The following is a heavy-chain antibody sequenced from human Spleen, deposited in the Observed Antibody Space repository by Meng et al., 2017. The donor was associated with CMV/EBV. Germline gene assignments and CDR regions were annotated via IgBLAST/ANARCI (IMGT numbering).Heavy chain of an antibody. D-gene: IGHD3-10*02. J-gene: IGHJ4*02. V-gene: IGHV4-4*01. CDR2: IFHLGNT. Sequence: GSLRLSCAVSGDSINNSHWWSWVRQPPGKGLEWIGEIFHLGNTNYNPSLKSRVSISMDKSKNEFSLNLASVTAADTAVYFCASTALYSASTFYWGQGTLVTVSS. CDR1: GDSINNSHW. CDR3: ASTALYSASTFY.